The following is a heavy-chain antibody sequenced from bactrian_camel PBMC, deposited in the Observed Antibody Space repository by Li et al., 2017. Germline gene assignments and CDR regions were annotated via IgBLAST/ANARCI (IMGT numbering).Heavy chain of an antibody. CDR1: GYTNVNYC. D-gene: IGHD8*01. CDR2: IDSDGFIM. CDR3: AAGDTCAWTSFNY. V-gene: IGHV3S1*01. Sequence: HVQLVESGGGSVQVGESLIISCAASGYTNVNYCVAWFRQAPGKEREGVAAIDSDGFIMYLSSVEGRFTISEEKPKNMMYLQMNSLKPEDTAMYFCAAGDTCAWTSFNYWGQRTQVTVS. J-gene: IGHJ4*01.